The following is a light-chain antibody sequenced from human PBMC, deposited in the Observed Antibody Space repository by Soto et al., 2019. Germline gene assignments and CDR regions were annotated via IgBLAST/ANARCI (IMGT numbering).Light chain of an antibody. Sequence: EIVLTQSPGTLSLSPGERATLSCRASQSVSSSYLAWYQQKPGQTPRLLIYGASSRATGIPNRFIGSGSWTDFSLTISRLEPEDLAVYYCQQYGSSGMYTVGQGTKLEIK. CDR3: QQYGSSGMYT. V-gene: IGKV3-20*01. CDR1: QSVSSSY. J-gene: IGKJ2*01. CDR2: GAS.